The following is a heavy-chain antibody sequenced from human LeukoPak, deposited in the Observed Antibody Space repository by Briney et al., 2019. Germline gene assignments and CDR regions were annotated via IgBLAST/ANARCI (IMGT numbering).Heavy chain of an antibody. Sequence: PSQTLSLTCTVSVASISIGDYFCTWIRQPPGKGLGWNGYIFERGRTVFNPSLKSRDPVSVDRPKNQFPLGLSSVTAADTAVYQCANADRFCSGTCHVPDASDFWGQGTMVTVSS. V-gene: IGHV4-30-2*01. D-gene: IGHD2-15*01. CDR3: ANADRFCSGTCHVPDASDF. J-gene: IGHJ3*01. CDR1: VASISIGDYF. CDR2: IFERGRT.